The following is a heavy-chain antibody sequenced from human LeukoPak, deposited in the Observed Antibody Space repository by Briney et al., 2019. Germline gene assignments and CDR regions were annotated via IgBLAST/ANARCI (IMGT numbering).Heavy chain of an antibody. CDR3: ARDGSDCYHHGMDV. J-gene: IGHJ6*02. Sequence: SETLSLTCTVSGGSISSSHWSWIRQPPGKGLEWIGFIYYSGSTNYNPSLKSRVTISLDTSKNQFSLKLTSVTAADTAVYYCARDGSDCYHHGMDVWGQGTTVTVS. CDR2: IYYSGST. CDR1: GGSISSSH. V-gene: IGHV4-59*01.